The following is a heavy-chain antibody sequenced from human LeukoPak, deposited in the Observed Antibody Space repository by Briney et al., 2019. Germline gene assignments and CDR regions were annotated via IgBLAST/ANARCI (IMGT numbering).Heavy chain of an antibody. J-gene: IGHJ4*02. CDR2: ISSSSSYI. V-gene: IGHV3-21*01. CDR1: GFTFSSYA. Sequence: PGRSLRLSCAASGFTFSSYAMHWVRQAPGKGLEWVSSISSSSSYIYYADSVKGRFTISRDNAKNSLYLQMNSLRAEDTAVYYCARDNREILWFGEEYYFDYWGQGTLVTVSS. CDR3: ARDNREILWFGEEYYFDY. D-gene: IGHD3-10*01.